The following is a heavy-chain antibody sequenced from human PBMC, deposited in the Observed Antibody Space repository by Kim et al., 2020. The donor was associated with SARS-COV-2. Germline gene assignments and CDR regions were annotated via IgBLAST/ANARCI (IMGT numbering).Heavy chain of an antibody. J-gene: IGHJ4*02. CDR3: ARGGAVANTVGAS. Sequence: VDSVKGRFIISRDNAKNSLYLQMNNLRAEDTAVYYCARGGAVANTVGASWGQGTLVTVSS. D-gene: IGHD6-19*01. V-gene: IGHV3-7*03.